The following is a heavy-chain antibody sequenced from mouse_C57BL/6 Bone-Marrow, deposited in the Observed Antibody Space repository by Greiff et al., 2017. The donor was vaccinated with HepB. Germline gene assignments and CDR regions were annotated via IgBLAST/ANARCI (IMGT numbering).Heavy chain of an antibody. CDR3: ARDHYDYSY. CDR2: IDPSDSYT. J-gene: IGHJ3*01. Sequence: QVQLKQPGAELVRPGTSVKLSCKASGYTFTSYWMHWVKQRPGQGLEWIGVIDPSDSYTNYNQKFKGKATLTVDTSSSTAYMQLSSLTSEDSAVYYCARDHYDYSYWGQGTLVTVSA. D-gene: IGHD2-4*01. V-gene: IGHV1-59*01. CDR1: GYTFTSYW.